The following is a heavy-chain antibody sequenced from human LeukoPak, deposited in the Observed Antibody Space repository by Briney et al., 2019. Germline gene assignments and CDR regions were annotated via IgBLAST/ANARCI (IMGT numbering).Heavy chain of an antibody. CDR3: AKGGDGYGLD. CDR1: GFTFDDYA. V-gene: IGHV3-9*01. D-gene: IGHD5-24*01. CDR2: ISWNSGSI. Sequence: PGRSLRLSCAASGFTFDDYAMHWVRQAPRKGLEWVSGISWNSGSIGYADSVKGRFTISRDNAKNSLYLQMNSLRAEDTALYYCAKGGDGYGLDWGQGTLVTVSS. J-gene: IGHJ4*02.